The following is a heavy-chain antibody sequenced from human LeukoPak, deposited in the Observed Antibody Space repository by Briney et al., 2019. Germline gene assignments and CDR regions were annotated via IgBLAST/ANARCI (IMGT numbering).Heavy chain of an antibody. J-gene: IGHJ4*02. D-gene: IGHD1-26*01. CDR2: IIPFFGTA. CDR1: GGTFSRYT. V-gene: IGHV1-69*13. Sequence: ASVKVSCKASGGTFSRYTINWVRQAPGQGLEWMGGIIPFFGTANYAQKFQGRVTITADESTSIAYMELSSPRSEDTAVYYCATRPSGSYYLSFDYWGQGTLVTVSS. CDR3: ATRPSGSYYLSFDY.